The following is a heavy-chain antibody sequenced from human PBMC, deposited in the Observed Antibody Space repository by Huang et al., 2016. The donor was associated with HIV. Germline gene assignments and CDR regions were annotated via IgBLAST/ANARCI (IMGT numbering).Heavy chain of an antibody. Sequence: QIQLMQSGPELKQPGASVKVSCKASGYPFTSYGIPWVRQAPGQGHEWMGWCSASRGDTEYAKKFQGRVNLTTDTSTNIAYMELRSLRSDDTAKYYCARDPKYHRIGYYRQRRGIDIWGQGTMVIVSS. J-gene: IGHJ3*02. CDR2: CSASRGDT. V-gene: IGHV1-18*01. D-gene: IGHD3-22*01. CDR1: GYPFTSYG. CDR3: ARDPKYHRIGYYRQRRGIDI.